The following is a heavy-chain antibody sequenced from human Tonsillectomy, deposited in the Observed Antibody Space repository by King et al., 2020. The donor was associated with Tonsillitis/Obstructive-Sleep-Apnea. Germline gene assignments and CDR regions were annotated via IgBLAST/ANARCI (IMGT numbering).Heavy chain of an antibody. CDR3: AKKGRDGYNHDAFDI. J-gene: IGHJ3*02. CDR2: ISGIGGGT. Sequence: VQLVESGGGLVQPGGSLRLSCAASGLTFSSYAMSGVRTAPGKGLEWFSAISGIGGGTYYADSVKGRLTLSRDNSKITLYLKMNSLRAEDPAVYYCAKKGRDGYNHDAFDIWGQGTMVTVSS. CDR1: GLTFSSYA. V-gene: IGHV3-23*04. D-gene: IGHD5-24*01.